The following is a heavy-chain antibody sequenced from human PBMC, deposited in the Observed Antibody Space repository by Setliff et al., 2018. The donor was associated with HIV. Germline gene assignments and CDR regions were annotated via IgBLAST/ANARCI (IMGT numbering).Heavy chain of an antibody. V-gene: IGHV1-18*01. CDR2: ISAYNGNT. Sequence: ASVKVSCKASGYTFTSYGISWVRQAPGQGLEWMGWISAYNGNTNYAQKLQGRVTMTTDTSSSTAYMELRSLTSDDTAIYYCAKDDFTGAYPSVALDIWGQGTMVTVSS. D-gene: IGHD1-26*01. CDR1: GYTFTSYG. J-gene: IGHJ3*02. CDR3: AKDDFTGAYPSVALDI.